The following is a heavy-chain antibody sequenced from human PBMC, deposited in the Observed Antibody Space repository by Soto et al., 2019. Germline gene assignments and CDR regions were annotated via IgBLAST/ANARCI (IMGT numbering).Heavy chain of an antibody. CDR2: IYTSGST. Sequence: SETLSLTCTVSGGSISSYYWSWIRQPAGKGLEWIGRIYTSGSTNYNPSLKSRVTISVDTSKNQFSLKLSSVTAADTAVYYCATLRQYSSSWYAGGSDAFDIWGQGTTVTVSS. V-gene: IGHV4-4*07. J-gene: IGHJ3*02. CDR1: GGSISSYY. D-gene: IGHD6-13*01. CDR3: ATLRQYSSSWYAGGSDAFDI.